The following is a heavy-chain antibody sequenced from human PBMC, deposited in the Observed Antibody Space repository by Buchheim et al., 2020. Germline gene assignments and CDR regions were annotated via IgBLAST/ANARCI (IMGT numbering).Heavy chain of an antibody. V-gene: IGHV3-74*01. CDR2: INSDGSST. Sequence: EVQLVESGGGLVQPGGSLRLSCAASGFTFSSYWMHWVRQAPGKGLVWVSRINSDGSSTSYADSVKGRFTISRDNAKNTLYLQMNSLRAEDTAVYYCARSYYDFWSGYHRGGYGMDVWGQGTT. J-gene: IGHJ6*02. CDR1: GFTFSSYW. D-gene: IGHD3-3*01. CDR3: ARSYYDFWSGYHRGGYGMDV.